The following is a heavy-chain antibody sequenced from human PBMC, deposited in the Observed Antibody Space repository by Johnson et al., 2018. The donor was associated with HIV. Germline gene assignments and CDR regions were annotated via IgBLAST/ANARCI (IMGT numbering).Heavy chain of an antibody. CDR2: IATAGDT. V-gene: IGHV3-13*01. J-gene: IGHJ3*02. D-gene: IGHD3-10*01. CDR1: GFTFSSYD. Sequence: EVQLVESGGGLVQPGGSLRLSCAASGFTFSSYDMHWVRQTTGKGLEWVSVIATAGDTYYAGSVKGRFTISRENAKKSLYLQMNSLRAGDTAVYYCARAGKWSGDAFDIWGQGTTVTVSS. CDR3: ARAGKWSGDAFDI.